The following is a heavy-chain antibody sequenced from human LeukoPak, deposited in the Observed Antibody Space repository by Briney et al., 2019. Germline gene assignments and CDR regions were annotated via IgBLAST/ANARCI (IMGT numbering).Heavy chain of an antibody. Sequence: PSETLSLTCTVSGGSISSGSYYWSWIRQPAGKGLEWIGRIYTSGSTNYNPSLKSRVTISVDTSKNQFSLKLSSVTAADTAVYYCARVAVAGLLVIFDYWGQGTLVTVSS. V-gene: IGHV4-61*02. CDR1: GGSISSGSYY. CDR2: IYTSGST. CDR3: ARVAVAGLLVIFDY. J-gene: IGHJ4*02. D-gene: IGHD6-19*01.